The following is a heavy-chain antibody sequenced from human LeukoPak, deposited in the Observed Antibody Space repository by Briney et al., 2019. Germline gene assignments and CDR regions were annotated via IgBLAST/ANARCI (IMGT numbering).Heavy chain of an antibody. CDR3: AKGDDYGGNSHFQH. CDR2: ISWNSGSI. CDR1: GFTFDDYA. D-gene: IGHD4-23*01. J-gene: IGHJ1*01. V-gene: IGHV3-9*03. Sequence: GGSLRLSCAASGFTFDDYAMHWVRQAPGKGLEWVSGISWNSGSIGYADSVKGRFTISRDNAKNSLYLQMNSLRAEDMALYYCAKGDDYGGNSHFQHWGQGTLVTVSS.